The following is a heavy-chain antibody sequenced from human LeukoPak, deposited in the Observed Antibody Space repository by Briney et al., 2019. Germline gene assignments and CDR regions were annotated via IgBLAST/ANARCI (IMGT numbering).Heavy chain of an antibody. V-gene: IGHV3-23*01. J-gene: IGHJ4*02. CDR2: ISGSGGST. CDR3: AKHDRRSVAGSVGVDC. CDR1: GFTFSSYA. D-gene: IGHD6-19*01. Sequence: GGSLRLSCAASGFTFSSYAMSWVRQAPGKGLEWVSGISGSGGSTYYADSVKGRFTISRDNSKNTLNLQMNSLRAEDTALYYCAKHDRRSVAGSVGVDCWGQGTLVTVSS.